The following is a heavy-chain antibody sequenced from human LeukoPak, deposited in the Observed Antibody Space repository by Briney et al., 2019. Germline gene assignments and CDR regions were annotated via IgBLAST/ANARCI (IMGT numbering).Heavy chain of an antibody. Sequence: GGSLRLSCAASGFTFNSYAMNWVRQAPGKGLEWVSAISGSGSTTYYADSVKGRFTISRDNSKNTLYLQMNTLRAEDTAVYYCAKAAVPGTKYYFDYWGQGPLVTVSS. D-gene: IGHD2-8*01. CDR1: GFTFNSYA. V-gene: IGHV3-23*01. CDR3: AKAAVPGTKYYFDY. J-gene: IGHJ4*02. CDR2: ISGSGSTT.